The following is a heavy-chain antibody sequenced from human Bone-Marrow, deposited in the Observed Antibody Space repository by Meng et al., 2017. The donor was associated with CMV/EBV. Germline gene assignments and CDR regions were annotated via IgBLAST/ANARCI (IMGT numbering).Heavy chain of an antibody. Sequence: GESLKISCAASGFTFSSYAMHWVRQAPGKGLEWVAHIGYDGSNKWYADSVKDRFTISKDNSKNTLYLQMDSLRAEDTAVFYCAKDGNYWNLDYWGQGTLVTVSS. D-gene: IGHD1-1*01. CDR1: GFTFSSYA. V-gene: IGHV3-30*02. J-gene: IGHJ4*02. CDR3: AKDGNYWNLDY. CDR2: IGYDGSNK.